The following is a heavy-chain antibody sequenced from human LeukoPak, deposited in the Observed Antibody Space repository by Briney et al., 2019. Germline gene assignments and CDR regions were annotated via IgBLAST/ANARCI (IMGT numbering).Heavy chain of an antibody. CDR2: IYCSGST. J-gene: IGHJ4*02. D-gene: IGHD2-2*01. CDR3: ARSTDFYCSSTSCERSIFDD. Sequence: PSETLSLTCTVSGGSISSSSYYWGWIRQPPGKGLEWIGSIYCSGSTYYNPSLKSRVTISVDTSKNQFSLKLSSVTAADTAVYYCARSTDFYCSSTSCERSIFDDWGQGTLVTVSS. V-gene: IGHV4-39*07. CDR1: GGSISSSSYY.